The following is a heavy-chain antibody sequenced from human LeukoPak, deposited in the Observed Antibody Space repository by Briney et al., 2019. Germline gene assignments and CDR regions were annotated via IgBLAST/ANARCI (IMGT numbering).Heavy chain of an antibody. D-gene: IGHD3-10*01. CDR3: ARDGESMVRKFDY. Sequence: ASVKVSCKASGYTFTGYYMHWVRQAPGQGLEWMGWINPNSGGTNYAQKFQGRVTMTSDTSISTAYMELSRLRSDDTAVYYCARDGESMVRKFDYWGQGTLVTVSS. V-gene: IGHV1-2*02. J-gene: IGHJ4*02. CDR1: GYTFTGYY. CDR2: INPNSGGT.